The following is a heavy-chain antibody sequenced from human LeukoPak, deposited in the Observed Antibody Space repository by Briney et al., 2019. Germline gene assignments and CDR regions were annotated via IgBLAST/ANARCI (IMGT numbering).Heavy chain of an antibody. J-gene: IGHJ6*03. CDR3: SGCSSTSCSSLYMDV. Sequence: GGSLRLSCGASGFTFSNAWMSWVRQAPGKGLERVGRIKSETDGGTTDYAAPVKGRFTISRDDSKSTLYLQMNSLKTEDTAVYYCSGCSSTSCSSLYMDVWGKGTTVTLSS. CDR2: IKSETDGGTT. CDR1: GFTFSNAW. D-gene: IGHD2-2*01. V-gene: IGHV3-15*01.